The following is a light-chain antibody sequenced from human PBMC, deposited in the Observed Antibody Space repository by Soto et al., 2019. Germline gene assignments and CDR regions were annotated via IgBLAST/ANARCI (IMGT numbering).Light chain of an antibody. CDR1: SSNIGAGYD. J-gene: IGLJ2*01. CDR3: QSYDSSLSAVV. V-gene: IGLV1-40*01. CDR2: VNS. Sequence: SVLTQPPSVSGAPGQRVTISCTGSSSNIGAGYDVHWYQQLPGTAPKLLIYVNSNRPSGVPDRFSGSTSGTSASLAITGLQAEDEADYYCQSYDSSLSAVVFGGGTKLTVL.